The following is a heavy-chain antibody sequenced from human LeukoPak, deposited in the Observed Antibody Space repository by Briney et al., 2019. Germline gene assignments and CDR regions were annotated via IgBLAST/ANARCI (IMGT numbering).Heavy chain of an antibody. V-gene: IGHV4-34*01. Sequence: SETLSLTCAVYGGSFSGYYWSWIRQPPGKGLEWIGEINHSGSTNYNPSLKSRVTMSVDTSKNQFSLKLSSVTAADTAVYYCARGVSSGWYGPWGQGTMVTASS. CDR1: GGSFSGYY. CDR3: ARGVSSGWYGP. J-gene: IGHJ3*01. D-gene: IGHD6-19*01. CDR2: INHSGST.